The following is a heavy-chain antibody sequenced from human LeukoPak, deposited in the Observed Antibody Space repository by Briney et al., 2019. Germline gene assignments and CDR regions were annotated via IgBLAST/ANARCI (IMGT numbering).Heavy chain of an antibody. Sequence: GASVKVSCQASGYTFTGYYMHWVRQAPGQGLEWMGWINPNSGGTKYAQKFQGRVTMTSDASISIAYMELSSLRSDDTAVYYCASRPDQHLLYYFDYWGQGALLTVSS. D-gene: IGHD2-15*01. CDR1: GYTFTGYY. CDR3: ASRPDQHLLYYFDY. V-gene: IGHV1-2*02. CDR2: INPNSGGT. J-gene: IGHJ4*02.